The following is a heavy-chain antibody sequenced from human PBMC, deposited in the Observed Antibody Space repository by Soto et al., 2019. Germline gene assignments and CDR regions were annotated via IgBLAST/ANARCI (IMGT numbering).Heavy chain of an antibody. V-gene: IGHV3-64D*06. J-gene: IGHJ4*02. CDR2: ISYNGGSR. CDR1: AFICSACA. D-gene: IGHD3-3*01. CDR3: VKGPSQGSSVFGPLDF. Sequence: PGGSLRLSCSASAFICSACAMYWVRQAPGKGLEYVSVISYNGGSRYYADSVKGRFTISRDNSKNTLYLQMSSLTGEDTAVYYCVKGPSQGSSVFGPLDFWGQGTLVTVSS.